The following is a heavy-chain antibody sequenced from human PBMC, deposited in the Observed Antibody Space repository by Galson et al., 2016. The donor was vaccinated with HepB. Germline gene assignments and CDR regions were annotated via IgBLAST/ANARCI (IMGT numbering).Heavy chain of an antibody. CDR1: GFTFSETY. Sequence: SLRLSCAASGFTFSETYMTWIRQAPGKGLAWISYITSSGGLSYYADSMEGRFTISRDNAKNSVYLQINSLSAEDTAVYYCASRGFYGSLDNWGQGTLVTVSS. D-gene: IGHD6-25*01. CDR3: ASRGFYGSLDN. V-gene: IGHV3-11*01. CDR2: ITSSGGLS. J-gene: IGHJ4*02.